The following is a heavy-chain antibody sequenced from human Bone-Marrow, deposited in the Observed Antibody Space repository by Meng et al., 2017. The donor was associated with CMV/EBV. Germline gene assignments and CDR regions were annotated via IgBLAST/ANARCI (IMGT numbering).Heavy chain of an antibody. D-gene: IGHD6-13*01. CDR1: GGTFSSYA. Sequence: QGQLVQSGAEVKKPGSSVKVSCKASGGTFSSYAISWVLQAPGQGLEWMGGIIPIFGTANYAQKFQGRVTITADESTSTAYMELSSLRSEDTAVYYCARSQYSSSWYPFTHWGQGTLVTVSS. V-gene: IGHV1-69*12. CDR2: IIPIFGTA. J-gene: IGHJ4*02. CDR3: ARSQYSSSWYPFTH.